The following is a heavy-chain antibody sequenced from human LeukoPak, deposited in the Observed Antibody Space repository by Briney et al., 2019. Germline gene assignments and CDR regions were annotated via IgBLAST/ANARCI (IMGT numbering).Heavy chain of an antibody. CDR3: AGVEMATNAFDI. CDR2: ISSSSSYI. D-gene: IGHD5-24*01. J-gene: IGHJ3*02. CDR1: GFTFSSYS. V-gene: IGHV3-21*01. Sequence: GGSLRLSCAASGFTFSSYSMNWVRQAPGKGVEWVSSISSSSSYIYYADSVKGRFTISRDNAKNSLYLQMNSLRAEDTAVYYCAGVEMATNAFDIWGQGTMVTVSS.